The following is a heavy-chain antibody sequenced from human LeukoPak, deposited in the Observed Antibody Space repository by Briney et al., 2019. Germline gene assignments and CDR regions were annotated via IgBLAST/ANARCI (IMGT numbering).Heavy chain of an antibody. Sequence: GGSLRLSCAASGFTFTNYAMSWVRQAPGKGLEWVSMISGSGGSTYYADSVKGRFTISRDNSKNTLYLQMNSLRAEDTAVYYCAKDSVAAVGATSIDYWGQGTLVTVSS. J-gene: IGHJ4*02. CDR2: ISGSGGST. CDR1: GFTFTNYA. V-gene: IGHV3-23*01. CDR3: AKDSVAAVGATSIDY. D-gene: IGHD1-26*01.